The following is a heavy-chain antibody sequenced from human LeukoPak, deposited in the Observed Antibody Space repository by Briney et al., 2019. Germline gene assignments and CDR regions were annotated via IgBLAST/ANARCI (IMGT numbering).Heavy chain of an antibody. V-gene: IGHV3-23*01. CDR1: GFTFSTYA. J-gene: IGHJ4*02. D-gene: IGHD5-24*01. Sequence: PGGSLRLSCATSGFTFSTYAMTWVRQAPGRGLEWVSLISGRGRGTHYADSVKGRFTISRENSKNVLYLHMDSLRADDTAVYYCARSGTEDGYNIYFDHWGQGTLVTVSS. CDR2: ISGRGRGT. CDR3: ARSGTEDGYNIYFDH.